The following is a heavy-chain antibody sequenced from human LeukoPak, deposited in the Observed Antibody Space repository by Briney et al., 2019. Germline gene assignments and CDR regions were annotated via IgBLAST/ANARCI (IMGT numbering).Heavy chain of an antibody. CDR1: GYTFTSYD. J-gene: IGHJ5*02. CDR2: MNPNSGNT. V-gene: IGHV1-8*01. CDR3: ARGGYSGYDRYNWFDP. D-gene: IGHD5-12*01. Sequence: ASVKVSCKAPGYTFTSYDINWLRQATGKGLEWMGWMNPNSGNTGYAQKFQGRVTMTRNTSISTAYMELSSLRSEDTAVYYCARGGYSGYDRYNWFDPWGQGTLVTVSS.